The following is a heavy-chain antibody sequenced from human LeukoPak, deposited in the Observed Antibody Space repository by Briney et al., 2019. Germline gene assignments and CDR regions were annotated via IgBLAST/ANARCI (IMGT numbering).Heavy chain of an antibody. CDR1: GFTFSNYA. V-gene: IGHV3-23*01. D-gene: IGHD2-15*01. CDR2: ISDSGGST. Sequence: GGSLRLSCAASGFTFSNYAMSWVRQAPGKGLEWVSSISDSGGSTYYADSVKGRFTISRDNSKNTLYLQMNSLRAEDTAVYYCARTSSGGSCYLDYWGQGTLVTVSS. J-gene: IGHJ4*02. CDR3: ARTSSGGSCYLDY.